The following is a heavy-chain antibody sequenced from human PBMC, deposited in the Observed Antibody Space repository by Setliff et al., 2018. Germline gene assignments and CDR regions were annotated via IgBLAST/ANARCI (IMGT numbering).Heavy chain of an antibody. Sequence: PSETLSLTCAVYGGSFSSYYWNWIRQPPGKGLEWIGEIHHSGSTKYNPSLKSRVTISVDTSKNQFSLRLSSVTAADTAVYYCARLRKAVDGINFPRYMDVWGTGTTVTVSS. J-gene: IGHJ6*04. V-gene: IGHV4-34*01. CDR1: GGSFSSYY. CDR2: IHHSGST. D-gene: IGHD6-19*01. CDR3: ARLRKAVDGINFPRYMDV.